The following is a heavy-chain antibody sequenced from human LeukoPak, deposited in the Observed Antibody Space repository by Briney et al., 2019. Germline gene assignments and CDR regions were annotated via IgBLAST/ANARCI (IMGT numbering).Heavy chain of an antibody. J-gene: IGHJ6*03. V-gene: IGHV4-4*02. D-gene: IGHD1-14*01. CDR2: IHHSGKT. CDR3: ARAPDAAIPYYYMDV. CDR1: GDSISSFNW. Sequence: SETLSLTCAVSGDSISSFNWCTWVRLSPEKGLGWIGEIHHSGKTNYNPSLKSRVNISLDKSKNHFSLRVNSVVAADTAIYYCARAPDAAIPYYYMDVWGKGTTVTVSS.